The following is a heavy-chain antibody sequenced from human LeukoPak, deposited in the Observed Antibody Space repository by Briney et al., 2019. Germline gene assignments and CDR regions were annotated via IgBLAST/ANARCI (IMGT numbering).Heavy chain of an antibody. V-gene: IGHV3-49*04. J-gene: IGHJ1*01. D-gene: IGHD6-19*01. CDR1: GFTFGDYA. Sequence: GRSLRLSCTASGFTFGDYAMSWVRQAPGKGLEWVGFIRSKAYGGTTEYAASVKGRFTISRDDSKSIAYLQMNSLKTEDTAVYYCTRQEQWLVRVYFQHWGQGTLVTVSS. CDR2: IRSKAYGGTT. CDR3: TRQEQWLVRVYFQH.